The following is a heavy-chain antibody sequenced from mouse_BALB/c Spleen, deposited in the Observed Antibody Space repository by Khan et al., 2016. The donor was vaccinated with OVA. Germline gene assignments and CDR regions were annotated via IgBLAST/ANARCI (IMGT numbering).Heavy chain of an antibody. J-gene: IGHJ4*01. V-gene: IGHV2-6-1*01. D-gene: IGHD1-1*01. CDR3: ARQPYYHYYIMDY. CDR2: IWRARTI. CDR1: GLKLTNYC. Sequence: QVQLKESGPGLVAPSQSLTITCTISGLKLTNYCVHWVRQPPGKGLEWLGGIWRARTITYYSVLKSRLSIRKDNSKTQAPLKMNSIQTDDTAMDSWARQPYYHYYIMDYWGQGTSVTVSS.